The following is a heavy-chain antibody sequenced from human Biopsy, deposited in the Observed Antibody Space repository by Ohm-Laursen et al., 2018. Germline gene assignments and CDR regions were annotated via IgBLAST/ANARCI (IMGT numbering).Heavy chain of an antibody. V-gene: IGHV4-31*01. CDR3: TRVRTFGGVIGGYYFDS. CDR2: IYDNGDT. D-gene: IGHD3-16*02. Sequence: TLSLTRSVSGGSMSSGAYNWNWVRQHPGKGLEWIGYIYDNGDTYYNPSLMSLVSISADTSKNQVSLRLNSVTAADTAVYYCTRVRTFGGVIGGYYFDSWGQGILVTVSS. J-gene: IGHJ4*02. CDR1: GGSMSSGAYN.